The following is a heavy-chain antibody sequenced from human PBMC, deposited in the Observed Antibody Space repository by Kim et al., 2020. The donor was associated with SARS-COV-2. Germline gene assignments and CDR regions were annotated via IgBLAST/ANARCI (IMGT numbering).Heavy chain of an antibody. V-gene: IGHV4-59*08. CDR2: IYNSGIT. CDR3: AGHVQRTGTNDAFDI. D-gene: IGHD1-1*01. J-gene: IGHJ3*02. Sequence: SETLSLTCTVSGGSISSYYWSWIRQPPGKGLEWIGYIYNSGITNYNPSLKSRVSISLDTPKNQFSLKLSSVTAADTAVYYCAGHVQRTGTNDAFDIWGQGTMVIVSS. CDR1: GGSISSYY.